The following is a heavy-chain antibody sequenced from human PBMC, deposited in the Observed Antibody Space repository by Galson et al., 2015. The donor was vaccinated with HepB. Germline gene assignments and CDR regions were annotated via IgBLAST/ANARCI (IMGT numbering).Heavy chain of an antibody. CDR2: ISYDGSNK. V-gene: IGHV3-30-3*01. D-gene: IGHD3-22*01. Sequence: SLRLSCAASGFTFSSYAMHWVRQAPGKGLEWVAVISYDGSNKYYADSVKGRFTISRDNSKNTLYLQMNSLRAEDTAVYYCARFYYDSSGEYGMDVWGQGTTVTVSS. CDR3: ARFYYDSSGEYGMDV. CDR1: GFTFSSYA. J-gene: IGHJ6*02.